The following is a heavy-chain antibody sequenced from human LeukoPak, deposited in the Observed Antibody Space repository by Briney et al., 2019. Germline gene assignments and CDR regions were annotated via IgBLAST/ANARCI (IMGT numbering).Heavy chain of an antibody. V-gene: IGHV3-30*03. Sequence: GGSLRLSCAASGFTFSSCGMHWVRQAPGKGLEWVAVISYDGSNKYYADSVKGRFTISRDNAKNTLYLQMNSLRDEDTALYYCTRDEGSDACYYFDSWGLGTLVTVSS. D-gene: IGHD2-8*01. CDR1: GFTFSSCG. J-gene: IGHJ4*02. CDR3: TRDEGSDACYYFDS. CDR2: ISYDGSNK.